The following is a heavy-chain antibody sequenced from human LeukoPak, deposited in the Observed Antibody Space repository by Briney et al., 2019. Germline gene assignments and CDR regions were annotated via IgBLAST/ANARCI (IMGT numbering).Heavy chain of an antibody. D-gene: IGHD3-22*01. V-gene: IGHV3-30*18. CDR1: GFTFSSYG. J-gene: IGHJ4*02. Sequence: TGGSLRLSCAASGFTFSSYGMHWVRQAPGKGLEWVAAISYDGSNKYYADSVKGRFTISRDNSKNTLYLQMNSLRAEDTAVYYCAKDGNYYDSSGYYYDYFDYWGQGTLVTVSS. CDR3: AKDGNYYDSSGYYYDYFDY. CDR2: ISYDGSNK.